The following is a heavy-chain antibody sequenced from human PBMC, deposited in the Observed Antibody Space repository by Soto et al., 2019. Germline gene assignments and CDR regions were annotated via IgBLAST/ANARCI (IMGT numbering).Heavy chain of an antibody. D-gene: IGHD6-6*01. J-gene: IGHJ3*02. CDR2: IIPIFATA. Sequence: GASLNVSFQSSGGTFISYAISWVRQAPGQGLEWMGGIIPIFATANYAQKLQGRVTITADESTSTAYMELSSLRSEDTAVYYCARDRSLAARDAFDIWGQGTMVTVSS. CDR3: ARDRSLAARDAFDI. CDR1: GGTFISYA. V-gene: IGHV1-69*13.